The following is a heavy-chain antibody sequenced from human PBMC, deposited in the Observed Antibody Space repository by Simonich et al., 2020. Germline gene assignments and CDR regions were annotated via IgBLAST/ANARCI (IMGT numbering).Heavy chain of an antibody. V-gene: IGHV4-39*01. CDR3: ARHAGFAFDI. Sequence: QLQLQESGPGLVKPSETLSLTCTVSGGSISSSSYYWGWIRQPPGKGLEWIGSIYYSGSTYYNPSLKSRVTISVDTSKNQFALKLSAVTAADTAVYYCARHAGFAFDIWGQGTMVTVSS. CDR1: GGSISSSSYY. CDR2: IYYSGST. J-gene: IGHJ3*02. D-gene: IGHD6-13*01.